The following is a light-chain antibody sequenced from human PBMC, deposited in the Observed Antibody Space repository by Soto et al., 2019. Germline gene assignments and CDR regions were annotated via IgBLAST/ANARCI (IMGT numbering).Light chain of an antibody. V-gene: IGKV3-15*01. CDR2: GAS. Sequence: IVMTQSPATLSVSPGERATLSCRASQSVGGDLAWYQRKPGQAPRLLIYGASSRAPGIPARFSGSGSGTEFTLTISSLQSEDIAVYYCQPYENWSPLTFGGGTKLDSK. CDR3: QPYENWSPLT. J-gene: IGKJ4*01. CDR1: QSVGGD.